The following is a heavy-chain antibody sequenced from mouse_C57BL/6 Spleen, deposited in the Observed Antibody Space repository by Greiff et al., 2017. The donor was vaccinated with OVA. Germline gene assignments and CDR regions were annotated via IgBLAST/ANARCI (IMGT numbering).Heavy chain of an antibody. J-gene: IGHJ1*03. CDR2: IYPGDGDT. V-gene: IGHV1-80*01. Sequence: QVHVKQSGAELVKPGASVKISCKASGYAFSSYWMNWVKQRPGKGLEWIGQIYPGDGDTNYNGKFKGKATLTADKSSSTAYMQLSSLTSEDSAVYFCARDYYGIRYFDVWGTGTTVTVSS. CDR3: ARDYYGIRYFDV. D-gene: IGHD1-1*01. CDR1: GYAFSSYW.